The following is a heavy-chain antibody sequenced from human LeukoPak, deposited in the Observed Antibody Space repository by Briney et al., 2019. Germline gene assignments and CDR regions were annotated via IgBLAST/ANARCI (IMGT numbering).Heavy chain of an antibody. CDR3: ARDTSTVTTPYFDY. J-gene: IGHJ4*02. Sequence: GASVKVSCKASGYTXTHYYMHWVRQAPGQGLEWMGWINPNSGGTNYAQKFQGRVTMTRDTSITTAYMELSRLISDDTAVYYCARDTSTVTTPYFDYWGQGTVVTVSS. CDR1: GYTXTHYY. CDR2: INPNSGGT. D-gene: IGHD4-17*01. V-gene: IGHV1-2*02.